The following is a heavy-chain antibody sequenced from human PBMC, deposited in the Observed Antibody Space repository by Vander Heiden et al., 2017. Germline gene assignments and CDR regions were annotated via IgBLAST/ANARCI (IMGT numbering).Heavy chain of an antibody. V-gene: IGHV4-4*07. CDR3: AGDQYSNYYGMDV. CDR1: GGRSSSYY. CDR2: IYTSGSN. D-gene: IGHD4-4*01. J-gene: IGHJ6*02. Sequence: QVQPLESPPGPASPSATLSPTSTASGGRSSSYYWSWIRQPAGKGLESIGRIYTSGSNNYNPSLKSRVSMSVDTSNNQFSLKLSSVTAADTAVYCCAGDQYSNYYGMDVWGQGTTVTVSS.